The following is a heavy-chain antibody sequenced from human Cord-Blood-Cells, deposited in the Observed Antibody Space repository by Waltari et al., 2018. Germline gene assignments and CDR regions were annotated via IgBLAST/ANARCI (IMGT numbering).Heavy chain of an antibody. CDR3: ARGRFKCSSTSCYRPFDY. J-gene: IGHJ4*02. Sequence: QVQLQQWGAGLLKPSETLSLTCAVYGGSFSGYYCSWIRQPPGKGLEWIGEINHSGSTNYNPSLKSRVTISVDTSKNQFSLKLSSVTAADTAVYYCARGRFKCSSTSCYRPFDYWGQGTLVTVSS. V-gene: IGHV4-34*01. CDR2: INHSGST. D-gene: IGHD2-2*01. CDR1: GGSFSGYY.